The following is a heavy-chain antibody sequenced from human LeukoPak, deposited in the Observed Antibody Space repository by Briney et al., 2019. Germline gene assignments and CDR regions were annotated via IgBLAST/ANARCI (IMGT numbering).Heavy chain of an antibody. CDR1: GYTFTGYY. D-gene: IGHD6-19*01. V-gene: IGHV1-2*02. Sequence: GASVTVSCKASGYTFTGYYMHWVRQAPGQGLEWMGWINPNSGGTNYAQKFQGRVTMTRDTSISTAYMELSRLRSDDTAVYYCARETVAEQLVDYWGQGTLVTVSS. J-gene: IGHJ4*02. CDR2: INPNSGGT. CDR3: ARETVAEQLVDY.